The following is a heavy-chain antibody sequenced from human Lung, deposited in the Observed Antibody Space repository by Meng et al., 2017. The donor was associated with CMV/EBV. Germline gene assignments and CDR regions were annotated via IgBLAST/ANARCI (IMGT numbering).Heavy chain of an antibody. D-gene: IGHD3-9*01. J-gene: IGHJ4*02. CDR2: INTYNGNP. Sequence: ASVXVSCKGSDYNFASYGITWVRQAPGQGLEWMGWINTYNGNPKYAQKFQDRVIMTTDRSTRTAYMELRSLRSDDTGVYYCARSISIFQIDYWGQGTLVTVSS. CDR3: ARSISIFQIDY. CDR1: DYNFASYG. V-gene: IGHV1-18*01.